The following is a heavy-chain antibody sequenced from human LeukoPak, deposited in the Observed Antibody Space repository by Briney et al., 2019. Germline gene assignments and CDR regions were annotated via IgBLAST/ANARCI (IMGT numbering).Heavy chain of an antibody. D-gene: IGHD6-13*01. CDR1: GGSISSDY. Sequence: PSETLSPTCTVTGGSISSDYWSWIRQPPGKGLEWIGYIYYSGSTNYNPSLKSRVTISVDTSKNQFSLTLSSVTAADTAVYYCARGGLPAALTYFHHWGQGTLVTVSS. CDR3: ARGGLPAALTYFHH. J-gene: IGHJ1*01. CDR2: IYYSGST. V-gene: IGHV4-59*01.